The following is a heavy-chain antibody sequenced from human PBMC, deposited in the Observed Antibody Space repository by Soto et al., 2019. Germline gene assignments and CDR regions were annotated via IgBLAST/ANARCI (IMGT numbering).Heavy chain of an antibody. Sequence: QVQLVQSGAEVKKPGSSVKVSCKASGGTFSSYAISWVRQAPGQGLEWMGGIIPIFGTANYAQKFQGRVTITADESTSTAYMELSGLRSEDTAVYYCAGSMRRVAEYYPLVAFDIWGQGTMVTVSS. CDR2: IIPIFGTA. J-gene: IGHJ3*02. CDR1: GGTFSSYA. CDR3: AGSMRRVAEYYPLVAFDI. V-gene: IGHV1-69*01. D-gene: IGHD3-10*01.